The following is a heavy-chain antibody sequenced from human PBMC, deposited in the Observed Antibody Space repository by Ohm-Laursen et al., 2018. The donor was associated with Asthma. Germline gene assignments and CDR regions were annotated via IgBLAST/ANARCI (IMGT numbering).Heavy chain of an antibody. Sequence: SLRLSCTASGFTFSSYAMHWVRQAPGKGLEWVAVISYDGSNKYYADSVKGRFTISRDNSKNTLYLQMNSLRAEDTAVYYCARGDRRDGYKGDAFDIWGQGTMVTVSS. V-gene: IGHV3-30-3*01. CDR1: GFTFSSYA. CDR3: ARGDRRDGYKGDAFDI. D-gene: IGHD5-24*01. CDR2: ISYDGSNK. J-gene: IGHJ3*02.